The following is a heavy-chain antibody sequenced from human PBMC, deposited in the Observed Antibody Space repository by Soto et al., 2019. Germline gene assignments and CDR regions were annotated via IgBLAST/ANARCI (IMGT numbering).Heavy chain of an antibody. CDR2: IDPSDSYT. CDR3: ASLLGVDIVATPYGMDV. Sequence: GESLKISCKGSGYSFTSYWISWVRQMPGKGLEWMGRIDPSDSYTNYSPSFQGHVTISADKSISTAYLQWSSLKASDTAMYYCASLLGVDIVATPYGMDVWGQGTTVTVSS. D-gene: IGHD5-12*01. CDR1: GYSFTSYW. V-gene: IGHV5-10-1*01. J-gene: IGHJ6*02.